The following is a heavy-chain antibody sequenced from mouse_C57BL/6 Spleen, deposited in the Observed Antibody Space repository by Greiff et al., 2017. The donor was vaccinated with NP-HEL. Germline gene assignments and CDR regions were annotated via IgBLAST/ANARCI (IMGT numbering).Heavy chain of an antibody. Sequence: VQLQQSGPVLVKPGASVKMSCKASGYTFTDYYMNWVKQSHGKSLEWIGVINPYNGGTSYNQKFKGKATLTVDKSSSTAYMELNSLTSEDSAVYYCARSGGLITTVVKPYFDVWGTGTTVTVSS. CDR2: INPYNGGT. D-gene: IGHD1-1*01. J-gene: IGHJ1*03. V-gene: IGHV1-19*01. CDR1: GYTFTDYY. CDR3: ARSGGLITTVVKPYFDV.